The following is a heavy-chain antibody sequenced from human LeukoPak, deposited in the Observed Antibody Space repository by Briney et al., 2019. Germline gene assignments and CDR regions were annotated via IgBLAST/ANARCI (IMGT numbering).Heavy chain of an antibody. CDR3: AKGLVGATLNNWFDP. CDR1: GFTFSSYG. CDR2: ISYGGSNK. Sequence: GRSLRLSCAASGFTFSSYGMHWVRQAPGKGLEWVAVISYGGSNKYYADSVKGRFTISRDNSKNTLYLQMNSLRAEDTAVYYCAKGLVGATLNNWFDPWGQGTLVTVSS. V-gene: IGHV3-30*18. D-gene: IGHD1-26*01. J-gene: IGHJ5*02.